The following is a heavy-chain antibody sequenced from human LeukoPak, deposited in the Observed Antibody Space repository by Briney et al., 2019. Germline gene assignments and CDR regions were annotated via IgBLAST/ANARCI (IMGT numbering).Heavy chain of an antibody. CDR1: GFTFSDHY. J-gene: IGHJ6*03. D-gene: IGHD2-2*01. CDR2: STNKAHSYTT. V-gene: IGHV3-72*01. CDR3: ASLGYCGSSSCYGYYYMDV. Sequence: GGSLRLSCAASGFTFSDHYMDWVRQAPGKGLEWVGRSTNKAHSYTTEYAASVRGRFTISRDDSKNSLYLQMNSLKTEDTAVYYCASLGYCGSSSCYGYYYMDVWGKGTTVTVSS.